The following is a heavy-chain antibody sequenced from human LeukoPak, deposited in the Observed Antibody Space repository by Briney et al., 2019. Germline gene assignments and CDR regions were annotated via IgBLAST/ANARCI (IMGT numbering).Heavy chain of an antibody. Sequence: GGSLRLSCAASGFTFSSYAMSWVRQAPGKGLEWVSAISGSSGNTYYADSVKGRFTISRDNSKNSLYLQMNSLRAEDTAVYYCARVVYCSGGSCYSSNGRYFDYWGQGTLVTVSS. CDR3: ARVVYCSGGSCYSSNGRYFDY. J-gene: IGHJ4*02. V-gene: IGHV3-23*01. CDR2: ISGSSGNT. D-gene: IGHD2-15*01. CDR1: GFTFSSYA.